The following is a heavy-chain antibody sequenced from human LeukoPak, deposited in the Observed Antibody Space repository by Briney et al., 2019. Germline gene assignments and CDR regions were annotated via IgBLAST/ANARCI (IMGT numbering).Heavy chain of an antibody. J-gene: IGHJ4*02. D-gene: IGHD3-9*01. Sequence: SETLSLTCTVSGGSISSYYWSWIRQPPGKGLEWIWYIYYSGSTNYNPSLKSRVTISVDTSKNPFSLKLSSVTAADTAVYYCARVNYDILTGYLDYWGQGTLVTVSS. V-gene: IGHV4-59*08. CDR2: IYYSGST. CDR3: ARVNYDILTGYLDY. CDR1: GGSISSYY.